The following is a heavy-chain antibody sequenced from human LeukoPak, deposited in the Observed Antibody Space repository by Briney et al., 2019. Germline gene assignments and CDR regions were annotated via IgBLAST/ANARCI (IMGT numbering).Heavy chain of an antibody. Sequence: GGSLRLSCAASGFSFSSYWMSWVRQAPGKGLEWVANIKQDGSGKYYVDSVKGRFTISRDNAKNSLYLQMNSLRAEDTAVYYCAREGYSSPLSVFDNWGQGTLVTVSS. V-gene: IGHV3-7*01. CDR2: IKQDGSGK. CDR1: GFSFSSYW. CDR3: AREGYSSPLSVFDN. D-gene: IGHD6-13*01. J-gene: IGHJ4*02.